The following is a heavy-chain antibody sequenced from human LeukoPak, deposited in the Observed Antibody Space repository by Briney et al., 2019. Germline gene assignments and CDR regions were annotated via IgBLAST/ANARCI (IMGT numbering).Heavy chain of an antibody. CDR2: IRYDGSNK. V-gene: IGHV3-30*02. CDR3: AKGTSISSHPPCDY. Sequence: PGGSLRLSCAASGFTFSSYGMHWVRQAPGKGLEWVTFIRYDGSNKYYADSVKGRFTISRDNSKNTRYLQMNSLRTEDTAVYYCAKGTSISSHPPCDYWGQGTLVTVSS. D-gene: IGHD6-13*01. CDR1: GFTFSSYG. J-gene: IGHJ4*02.